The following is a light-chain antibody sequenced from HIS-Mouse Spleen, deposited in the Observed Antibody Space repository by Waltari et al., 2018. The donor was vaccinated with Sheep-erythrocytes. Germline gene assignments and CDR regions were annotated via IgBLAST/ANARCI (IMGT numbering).Light chain of an antibody. CDR2: EGS. Sequence: QSALTQPASVSGSPGQSITISCTGTSSDVGSYNLVSWSQQHPSNAPKLMIYEGSKRPSGVSNRFSGSKSGNTASLTISGLQAEDEADYYCCSYAGSSTPLVFGGGTKLTVL. CDR3: CSYAGSSTPLV. J-gene: IGLJ3*02. CDR1: SSDVGSYNL. V-gene: IGLV2-23*01.